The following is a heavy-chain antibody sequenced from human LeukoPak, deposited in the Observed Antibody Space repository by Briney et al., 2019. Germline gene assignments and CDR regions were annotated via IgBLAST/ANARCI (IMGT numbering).Heavy chain of an antibody. CDR1: GGTFSSYA. J-gene: IGHJ3*02. CDR3: ARVSPVGRGGAFDI. D-gene: IGHD1-26*01. V-gene: IGHV1-69*13. Sequence: SVKVSCKASGGTFSSYAISWVRQDPGQGLEWMGGIIPIFGTANYAQKFQGRVTITADESTSTAYMELSSLRSEDTAVYYCARVSPVGRGGAFDIWGQGTMVTVSS. CDR2: IIPIFGTA.